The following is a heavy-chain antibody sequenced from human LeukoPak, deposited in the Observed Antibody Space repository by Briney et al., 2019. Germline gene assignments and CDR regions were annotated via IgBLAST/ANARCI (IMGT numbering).Heavy chain of an antibody. CDR1: GCSVSNNY. J-gene: IGHJ4*02. D-gene: IGHD4-11*01. V-gene: IGHV3-53*01. Sequence: PGGSLRLSCAASGCSVSNNYMCWVRQAPGKGLEWVSVIFITGTTGYADSVKGRFTISRDNSKNIVYLQMNSLRPEDTAVYYCARGQSRWGQGTLVSVSS. CDR3: ARGQSR. CDR2: IFITGTT.